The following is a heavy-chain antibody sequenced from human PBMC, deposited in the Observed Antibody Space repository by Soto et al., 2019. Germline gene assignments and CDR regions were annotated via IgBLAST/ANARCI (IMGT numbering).Heavy chain of an antibody. CDR1: GGSISSGGYY. D-gene: IGHD3-16*01. CDR3: ARVQGHDYVSLDY. CDR2: IYYSGST. V-gene: IGHV4-31*03. Sequence: PSETLSLTCTVSGGSISSGGYYWSWIRQHPGKGLEWIGYIYYSGSTYYNPSLKSRVTISVDTSKNQFSLKLSSVTAADTAVYYCARVQGHDYVSLDYWGQGTLVTVSS. J-gene: IGHJ4*02.